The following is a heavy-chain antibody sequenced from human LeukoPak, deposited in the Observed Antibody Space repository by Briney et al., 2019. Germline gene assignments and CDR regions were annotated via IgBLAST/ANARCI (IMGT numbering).Heavy chain of an antibody. V-gene: IGHV3-9*01. D-gene: IGHD6-13*01. Sequence: GRSLRLSCAASGFTFDDYAMHWVRQAPGKGLEWVSGISWNSGSIGYADSVKGRFTISRDNAENSLYLQMNSLRAEDTALYYCAKDTSAFLYSSSWTARGQFDYWGQGTLVTVSS. J-gene: IGHJ4*02. CDR1: GFTFDDYA. CDR2: ISWNSGSI. CDR3: AKDTSAFLYSSSWTARGQFDY.